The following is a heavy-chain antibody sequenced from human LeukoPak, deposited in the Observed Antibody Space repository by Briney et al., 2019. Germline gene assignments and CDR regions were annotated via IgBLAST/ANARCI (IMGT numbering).Heavy chain of an antibody. CDR1: GFTFSSYW. V-gene: IGHV3-7*01. D-gene: IGHD2-15*01. CDR2: IKQDGSEK. Sequence: PGGSLRLSCAASGFTFSSYWMSWVRQAPGKGLEWVANIKQDGSEKYYVDSVKGRFTISRDNAKNSLYLQMNSLRAEDTAVYYCARISSPCRGGSCYSGYWGQGTLVTVST. CDR3: ARISSPCRGGSCYSGY. J-gene: IGHJ4*02.